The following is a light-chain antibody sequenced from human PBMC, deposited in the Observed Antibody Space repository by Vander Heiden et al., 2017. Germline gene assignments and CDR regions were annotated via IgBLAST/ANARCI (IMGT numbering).Light chain of an antibody. Sequence: EIVLTQSPRTLSLSPGERATLCCRASQSVTSSYLAWYQQKPGQAPRLLIYGASTRATGIPDRISGSGSGTYFSLTIRRLEPEDFAVYYCQQDGSSPSTFGQGTKLEIK. CDR3: QQDGSSPST. V-gene: IGKV3-20*01. CDR1: QSVTSSY. CDR2: GAS. J-gene: IGKJ2*01.